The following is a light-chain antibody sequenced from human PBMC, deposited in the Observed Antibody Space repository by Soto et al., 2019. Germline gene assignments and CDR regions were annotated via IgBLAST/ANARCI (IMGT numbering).Light chain of an antibody. V-gene: IGKV1-39*01. J-gene: IGKJ3*01. CDR2: AAS. Sequence: DIQMTQSPSSLSASVGDRVTITCRASQSISSYLNWYQQKPGQAPKLLIYAASSLQSGVPSRFSGSGSGTDFTLTISCLQPEDFATYYCQQSYSTPTCGPGTKVDIK. CDR1: QSISSY. CDR3: QQSYSTPT.